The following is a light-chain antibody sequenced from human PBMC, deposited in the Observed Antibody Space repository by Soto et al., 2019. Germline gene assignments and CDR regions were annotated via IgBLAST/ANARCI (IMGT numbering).Light chain of an antibody. CDR1: QNIHNH. CDR3: QQYGSSLSWT. Sequence: EKLMSQSPATLSVSPGERVTLSCRASQNIHNHMSWFLQKPGQTPRLLIYDAIIRAADVPARFSGSWSGTEFTLTINSLQSEDFAVYYCQQYGSSLSWTFGQGTKVDIK. V-gene: IGKV3-15*01. CDR2: DAI. J-gene: IGKJ1*01.